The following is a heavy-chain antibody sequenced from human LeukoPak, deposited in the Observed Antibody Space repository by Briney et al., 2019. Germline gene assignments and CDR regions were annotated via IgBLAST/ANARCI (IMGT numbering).Heavy chain of an antibody. CDR3: ARARSYDFWSFMDV. D-gene: IGHD3-3*01. Sequence: PSETLSLTCTVSGGSISSSSYYWSWIRQPAGKGLEWIGRIYTSGSTNYNPSLKSRVTISVDTSKNQFSLKLSSVTAADTAVYYCARARSYDFWSFMDVWGKGTTVTVSS. CDR1: GGSISSSSYY. CDR2: IYTSGST. J-gene: IGHJ6*03. V-gene: IGHV4-61*02.